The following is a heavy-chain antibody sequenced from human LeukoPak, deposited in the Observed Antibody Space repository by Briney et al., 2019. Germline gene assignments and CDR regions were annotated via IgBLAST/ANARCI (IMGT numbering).Heavy chain of an antibody. CDR1: GFSFSSYE. CDR2: ISSSGSAI. CDR3: ASKGGFDD. Sequence: GGSLRLSCAASGFSFSSYELNWVRQAPGKGLEWVSYISSSGSAIFYADSVKGRFTISRDNAKNSLFLQMNSLRAEDTAFYYCASKGGFDDWGQGTLVTVSS. D-gene: IGHD2-15*01. J-gene: IGHJ4*02. V-gene: IGHV3-48*03.